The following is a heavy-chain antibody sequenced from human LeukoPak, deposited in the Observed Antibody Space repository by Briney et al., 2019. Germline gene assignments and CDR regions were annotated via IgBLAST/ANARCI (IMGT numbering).Heavy chain of an antibody. V-gene: IGHV4-31*03. Sequence: KSSETLPLTCTVSGGSISSGGYYWSWIRQHPGKGLEWIGYIYYSGSTYYSPSLKSRVTISVDTSKNQFSLKLSSVTAADTAVYYCARGCITIFGVPGNWFDPWGQGTLVTVSS. CDR1: GGSISSGGYY. J-gene: IGHJ5*02. CDR3: ARGCITIFGVPGNWFDP. CDR2: IYYSGST. D-gene: IGHD3-3*01.